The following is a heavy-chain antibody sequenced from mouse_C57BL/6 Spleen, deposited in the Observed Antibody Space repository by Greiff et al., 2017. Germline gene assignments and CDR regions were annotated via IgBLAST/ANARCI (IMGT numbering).Heavy chain of an antibody. D-gene: IGHD1-1*01. CDR2: FTMYSDAT. Sequence: LQQSGAELVRPGSSVKLSCTASYFAFMASAMHWVKQRPGHGLEWIGSFTMYSDATEYSANFKGKATLTANTSSSTAYLELSSLTSEDSAVYYCSRCSSSHAMDCWGKGTSVTVSS. CDR1: YFAFMASA. CDR3: SRCSSSHAMDC. V-gene: IGHV1-49*01. J-gene: IGHJ4*01.